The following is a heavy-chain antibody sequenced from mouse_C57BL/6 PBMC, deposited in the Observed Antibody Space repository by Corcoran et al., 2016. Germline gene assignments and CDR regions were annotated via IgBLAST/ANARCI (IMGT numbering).Heavy chain of an antibody. J-gene: IGHJ4*01. CDR3: ARGGYDGGWAMDY. CDR2: IYPGDGDT. Sequence: QVQLQQSGAELVKPGASVKISCKASGYAFSSYWMNWVKQRPGKGLEWIGQIYPGDGDTNYNGKFKGKATLTADKSSSKAYMQLSSLTSEDSAVYFCARGGYDGGWAMDYWGQGTSVTVSS. D-gene: IGHD2-2*01. V-gene: IGHV1-80*01. CDR1: GYAFSSYW.